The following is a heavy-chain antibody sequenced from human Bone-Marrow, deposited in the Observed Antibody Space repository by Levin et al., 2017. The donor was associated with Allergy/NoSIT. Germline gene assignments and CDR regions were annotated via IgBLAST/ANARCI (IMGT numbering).Heavy chain of an antibody. CDR2: IYHSGGT. J-gene: IGHJ4*02. V-gene: IGHV4-4*02. CDR3: ATRPRVLLWLGELSHFDY. Sequence: SETLSLTCAVSGGSINSTNWWSWVRQPPGKGLEWIGEIYHSGGTNYSPSLKSRVTISVDRSKNHFSLNPRSVTAADTALYYCATRPRVLLWLGELSHFDYWGQGILVTVSS. CDR1: GGSINSTNW. D-gene: IGHD3-10*01.